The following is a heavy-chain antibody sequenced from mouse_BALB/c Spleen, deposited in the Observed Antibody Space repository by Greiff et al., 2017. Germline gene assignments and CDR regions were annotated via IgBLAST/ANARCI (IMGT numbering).Heavy chain of an antibody. V-gene: IGHV1-7*01. D-gene: IGHD1-1*01. CDR2: INPSTGYT. CDR1: GYTFTSYW. Sequence: QVQLQQSGAELAKPGASVKMSCKASGYTFTSYWMHWVKQRPGQGLEWIGYINPSTGYTEYNQKFKDKATLTADKSSSTAYMQLSSLTSEDSAVYYCAGRAITTVVAGPYWYFDVWGAGTTVTVSS. J-gene: IGHJ1*01. CDR3: AGRAITTVVAGPYWYFDV.